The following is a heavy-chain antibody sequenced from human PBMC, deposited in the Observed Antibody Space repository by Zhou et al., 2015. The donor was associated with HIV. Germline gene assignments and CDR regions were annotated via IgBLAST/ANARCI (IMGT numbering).Heavy chain of an antibody. D-gene: IGHD1-26*01. CDR1: GFSFHNYF. CDR3: ATCSGSPGFSDH. CDR2: ISSRGDTV. V-gene: IGHV3-11*01. Sequence: QVQLVESGGGLVKPGGSLRLSCAASGFSFHNYFMTWMRQAPGKGLEWVSYISSRGDTVYYADSVKGRCTISRDNANNSLYLQVNSLRVEDTAVYYCATCSGSPGFSDHWGQGALVTVSS. J-gene: IGHJ4*02.